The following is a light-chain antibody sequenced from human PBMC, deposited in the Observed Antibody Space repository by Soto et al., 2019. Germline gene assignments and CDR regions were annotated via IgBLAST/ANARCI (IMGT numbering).Light chain of an antibody. CDR3: QQYGSWT. Sequence: EIVLTQSPGTLSVSPGERATLSCRASQTISSNNLAWYQQKPGQAPSLLIYGTSSRATGIPDRFSGSGSGTDFTLTISRLEPEDSAIYYCQQYGSWTFGQGTQVEI. CDR1: QTISSNN. J-gene: IGKJ1*01. V-gene: IGKV3-20*01. CDR2: GTS.